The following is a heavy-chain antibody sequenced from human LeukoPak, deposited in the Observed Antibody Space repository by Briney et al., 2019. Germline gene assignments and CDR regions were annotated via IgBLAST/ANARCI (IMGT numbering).Heavy chain of an antibody. CDR1: GGSISSYY. V-gene: IGHV4-4*07. Sequence: PSETLSLTCTVSGGSISSYYWSWIRQPAGKGLDWIGRIHGSGSSGNTNYNPSLNSRVTMSVDTSKNQFSLRLSSVTAADTAIYYCARGRGGSSSGFDYWGQGTLVTVSS. D-gene: IGHD6-6*01. CDR2: IHGSGSSGNT. CDR3: ARGRGGSSSGFDY. J-gene: IGHJ4*02.